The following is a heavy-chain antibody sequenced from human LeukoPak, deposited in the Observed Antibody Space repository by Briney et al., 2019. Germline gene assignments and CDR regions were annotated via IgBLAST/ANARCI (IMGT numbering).Heavy chain of an antibody. D-gene: IGHD1-26*01. V-gene: IGHV3-21*01. Sequence: PGGSLRLSCAAFGFTVSSNYMSWVRQAPGKGLEWVSSISTSSTYIYYADSVKGRCTISRDNAKNSLYLQLNSLRAEDTAVYYCGSHPSGSYPNYWGLGTLVTVSS. CDR3: GSHPSGSYPNY. CDR1: GFTVSSNY. J-gene: IGHJ4*02. CDR2: ISTSSTYI.